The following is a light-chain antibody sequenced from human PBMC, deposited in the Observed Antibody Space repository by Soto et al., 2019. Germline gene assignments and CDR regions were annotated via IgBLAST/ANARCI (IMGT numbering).Light chain of an antibody. CDR1: RSDVGSYNL. Sequence: QSALTQPASVSGSPGQSITISCTGTRSDVGSYNLLSWYQQHPGKAPKLMIYEVSKRPSGVSNRFSGSKSGNTASLTISGLLAEDEADYYCCSYAGSSAFYVFGTGTKVTVL. J-gene: IGLJ1*01. CDR2: EVS. CDR3: CSYAGSSAFYV. V-gene: IGLV2-23*02.